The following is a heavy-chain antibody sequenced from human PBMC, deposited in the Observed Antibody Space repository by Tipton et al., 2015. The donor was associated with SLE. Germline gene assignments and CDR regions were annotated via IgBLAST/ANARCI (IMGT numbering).Heavy chain of an antibody. Sequence: TLSLTCAVYGGSFSGYHLSWIRQPPGKGLEWIGEINHSGGTNHNSSLKSRVTIIVDTSKIQFSLKLRSVTAADTAVYYCARRGHAFDMWGQGTMVTVSS. CDR1: GGSFSGYH. CDR3: ARRGHAFDM. J-gene: IGHJ3*02. V-gene: IGHV4-34*01. D-gene: IGHD3-10*01. CDR2: INHSGGT.